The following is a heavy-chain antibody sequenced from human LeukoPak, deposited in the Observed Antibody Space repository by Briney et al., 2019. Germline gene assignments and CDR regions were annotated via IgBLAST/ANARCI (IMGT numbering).Heavy chain of an antibody. CDR3: ARRNDFWSGSTDPTKYYYYYMDV. V-gene: IGHV5-51*01. J-gene: IGHJ6*03. Sequence: GESLKISCKGSGYSFTSYWIGWVRQMPGKGLEWMGIIYPGDSDTRYSPSFQGQVTISADKSISTAYLQWSSLKASDTAMYYCARRNDFWSGSTDPTKYYYYYMDVWGKGTTVTVSS. D-gene: IGHD3-3*01. CDR2: IYPGDSDT. CDR1: GYSFTSYW.